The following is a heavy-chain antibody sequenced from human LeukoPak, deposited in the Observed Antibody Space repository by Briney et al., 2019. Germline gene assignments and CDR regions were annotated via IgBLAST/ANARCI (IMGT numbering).Heavy chain of an antibody. CDR3: AARVYVAVAGKVDY. J-gene: IGHJ4*02. CDR1: GFTVSSNY. CDR2: IYSDGST. D-gene: IGHD6-19*01. Sequence: GGSLRLSCAASGFTVSSNYMSWVRQAPGKGLEWVSVIYSDGSTYYADSVKGRFTNSRHNSKNTQYLKMNSLRAEGTAVYYCAARVYVAVAGKVDYWGQGTLVTVSS. V-gene: IGHV3-53*04.